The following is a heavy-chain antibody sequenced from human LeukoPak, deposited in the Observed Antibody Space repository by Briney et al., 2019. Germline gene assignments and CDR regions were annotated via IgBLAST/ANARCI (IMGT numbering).Heavy chain of an antibody. V-gene: IGHV4-31*03. J-gene: IGHJ4*02. D-gene: IGHD2-21*02. CDR3: ARTLVTSTSMSFDY. CDR1: SGSISSGDYC. CDR2: IYYSGST. Sequence: PSETLSLTCSVSSGSISSGDYCWSWIRQHPGKGLEWIGYIYYSGSTYYSPSLRSRVTISVDTSKNQFSLEVSSVTAADTAVYYCARTLVTSTSMSFDYWGQGTLVTVSS.